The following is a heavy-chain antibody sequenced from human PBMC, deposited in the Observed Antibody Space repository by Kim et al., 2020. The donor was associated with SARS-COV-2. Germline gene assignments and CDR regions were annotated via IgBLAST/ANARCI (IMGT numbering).Heavy chain of an antibody. CDR1: GGSISSSSYY. CDR3: ARTYYYDSSGYYYRNNAFDI. D-gene: IGHD3-22*01. Sequence: SETLSLTCTVSGGSISSSSYYWGWIRQPPGKGLEWIGSIYYSGSTYYNPSLKSRVTISVDTSKNQFSLKLSSVTAADTAVYYCARTYYYDSSGYYYRNNAFDIWGQGTMVTVSS. CDR2: IYYSGST. V-gene: IGHV4-39*01. J-gene: IGHJ3*02.